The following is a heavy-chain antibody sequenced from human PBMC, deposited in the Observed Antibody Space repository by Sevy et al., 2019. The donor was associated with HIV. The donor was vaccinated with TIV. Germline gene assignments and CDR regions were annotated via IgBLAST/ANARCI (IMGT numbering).Heavy chain of an antibody. CDR3: ATLGYSGYDDVLDY. V-gene: IGHV3-23*01. CDR2: ISGSGGST. D-gene: IGHD5-12*01. CDR1: GFTFSSYA. J-gene: IGHJ4*02. Sequence: GGSLRLSCAASGFTFSSYAMSWVRQAPGKGLEWVSAISGSGGSTYYADSVKGRFTSSRDNSKNTLYLQMKSLRAEDTAVYYCATLGYSGYDDVLDYWGQGTLVTVSS.